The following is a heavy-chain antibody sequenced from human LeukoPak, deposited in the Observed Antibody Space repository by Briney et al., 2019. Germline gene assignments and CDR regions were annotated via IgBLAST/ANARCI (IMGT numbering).Heavy chain of an antibody. CDR1: GYTFTGYY. D-gene: IGHD6-13*01. V-gene: IGHV1-2*02. J-gene: IGHJ6*03. CDR3: ARGQWVAAAGALGYYYYMDV. Sequence: VASVKVSCKASGYTFTGYYMHWVRQAPGQGLEWMGWINPNSGGTNYAQKLQGRVTMTTDTSTSTAYMELRSLRSDDTAVYYCARGQWVAAAGALGYYYYMDVWGKGTTVTVSS. CDR2: INPNSGGT.